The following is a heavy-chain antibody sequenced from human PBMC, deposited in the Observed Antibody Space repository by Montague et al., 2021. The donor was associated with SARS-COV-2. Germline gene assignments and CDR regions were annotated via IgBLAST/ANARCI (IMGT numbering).Heavy chain of an antibody. Sequence: SETLSLTCTVSGDSITNDSWRRIRQPAAKGQEWIGRMHFTGNTNYSPFFSSRLTMSADTSKTQFSLKLTSVTAADTAIYFCARDRFDFGAGRQGAIDFWGQGTLVTVSS. D-gene: IGHD3-10*01. J-gene: IGHJ4*02. CDR3: ARDRFDFGAGRQGAIDF. V-gene: IGHV4-4*07. CDR2: MHFTGNT. CDR1: GDSITNDS.